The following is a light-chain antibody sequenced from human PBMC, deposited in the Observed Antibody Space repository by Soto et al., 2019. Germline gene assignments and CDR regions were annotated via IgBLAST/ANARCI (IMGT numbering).Light chain of an antibody. J-gene: IGLJ3*02. CDR3: SSYTTSTTRV. CDR1: SSDVGYYNY. CDR2: EVS. V-gene: IGLV2-14*01. Sequence: QSALTQPASVYGSPGQSITISCTGTSSDVGYYNYVSWYQQHPGKAPKLMIYEVSNRPSGVSNRFSGSKSGNTASLTISGLQAEDEADYYCSSYTTSTTRVFGGGTKVTVL.